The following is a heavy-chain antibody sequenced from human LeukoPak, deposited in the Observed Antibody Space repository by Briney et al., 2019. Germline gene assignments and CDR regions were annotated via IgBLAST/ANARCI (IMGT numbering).Heavy chain of an antibody. Sequence: GASVKVSCKASGYTFTSYAMHWVRQAPGQRLEWMGWINAGNGNTKYSEKFQSRVTMTRNTSISTAYMELSSLRSEDTAVYYCARWSSGSGSYRPLGGFDPWGQGTLVTVSS. CDR1: GYTFTSYA. CDR2: INAGNGNT. CDR3: ARWSSGSGSYRPLGGFDP. V-gene: IGHV1-3*01. D-gene: IGHD3-10*01. J-gene: IGHJ5*02.